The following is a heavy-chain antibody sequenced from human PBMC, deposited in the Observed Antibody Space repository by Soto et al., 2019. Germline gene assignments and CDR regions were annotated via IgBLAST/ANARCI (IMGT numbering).Heavy chain of an antibody. Sequence: EVQLVESGGGLVQPGGSLRLSCAASGFTFSSYWMSWVRQAPGKGLEWVANIKQDGSEKYYVDSVKGRITISRDNAKNSLYLQMKSLRAEDTAVSYCARFPFSGYSIGCNWGQGTLVTVSS. CDR1: GFTFSSYW. J-gene: IGHJ4*02. V-gene: IGHV3-7*01. CDR2: IKQDGSEK. CDR3: ARFPFSGYSIGCN. D-gene: IGHD6-19*01.